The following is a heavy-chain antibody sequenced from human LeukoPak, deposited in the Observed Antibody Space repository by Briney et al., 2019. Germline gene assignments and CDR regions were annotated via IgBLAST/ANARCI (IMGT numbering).Heavy chain of an antibody. Sequence: GGSLRLSCAASGFTFSTYGMSWVRQAPGKGLEWVSGISGSGGSRFYTDSVKGRFTISRDNSKNTLYLQMNSLRAEDTAVYYCARGFFWSGYPPTYYFDYWGQGTLVTVSS. J-gene: IGHJ4*02. CDR3: ARGFFWSGYPPTYYFDY. V-gene: IGHV3-23*01. CDR1: GFTFSTYG. D-gene: IGHD3-3*01. CDR2: ISGSGGSR.